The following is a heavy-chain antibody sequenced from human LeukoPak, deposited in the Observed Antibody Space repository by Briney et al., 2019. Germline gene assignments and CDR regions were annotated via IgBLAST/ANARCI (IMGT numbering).Heavy chain of an antibody. V-gene: IGHV5-51*01. D-gene: IGHD4-11*01. CDR1: EYSFTTYW. CDR3: ATTTVTTGSPFDY. Sequence: GESLKISCKSSEYSFTTYWIGWARQMPGKGLEWMGIIYPSDSDTRYSPSFQGQVTISADKSISTAYLQWSSLKASDTAMYYCATTTVTTGSPFDYWGQGTLVTVSS. CDR2: IYPSDSDT. J-gene: IGHJ4*02.